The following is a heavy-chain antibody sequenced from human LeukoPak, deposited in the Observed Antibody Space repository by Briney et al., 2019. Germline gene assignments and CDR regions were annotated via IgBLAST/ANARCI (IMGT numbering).Heavy chain of an antibody. V-gene: IGHV3-23*01. J-gene: IGHJ4*02. D-gene: IGHD2-15*01. CDR3: ARTYCIGSSCPGVFEY. Sequence: GGSLRLSCAASGFPFSSYAMSWVRQAPGKGLEWVSVISDSGGRTYSAASVKGRFTISRDNSKDTLYLQMNSLRAEDTAVYCCARTYCIGSSCPGVFEYWGQGTLVTVSS. CDR2: ISDSGGRT. CDR1: GFPFSSYA.